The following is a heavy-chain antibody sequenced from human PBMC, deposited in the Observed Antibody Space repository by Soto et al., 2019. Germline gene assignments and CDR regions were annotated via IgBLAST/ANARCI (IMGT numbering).Heavy chain of an antibody. CDR2: ISSSSRTM. V-gene: IGHV3-48*01. CDR1: GVRDSGSR. Sequence: GAALRRSCEACGVRDSGSRWKWFRWKQGKGLEWISYISSSSRTMYYAASVEGRFTVSRDNVKNSVHLQMNSLRAEDTGVYFCARTRMEWALYFDNWGLGTLVTVSP. CDR3: ARTRMEWALYFDN. J-gene: IGHJ4*02. D-gene: IGHD3-3*01.